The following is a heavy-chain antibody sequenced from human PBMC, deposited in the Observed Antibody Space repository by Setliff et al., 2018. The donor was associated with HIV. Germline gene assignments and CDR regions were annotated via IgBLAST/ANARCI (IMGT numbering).Heavy chain of an antibody. CDR1: AWSLSGYF. Sequence: SETLSLTCGVDAWSLSGYFWVWVRHSPGRGLEWIGEINYAGVANYSPSLKSRVTISVDTSKNQFSLKLSSVTAADTAVYYCARQESYGNGGLYYFDYWGQGTLVTVSS. J-gene: IGHJ4*02. CDR3: ARQESYGNGGLYYFDY. V-gene: IGHV4-34*01. D-gene: IGHD2-8*02. CDR2: INYAGVA.